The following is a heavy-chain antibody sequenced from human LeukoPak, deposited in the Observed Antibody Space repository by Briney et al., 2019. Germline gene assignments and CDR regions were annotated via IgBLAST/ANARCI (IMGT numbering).Heavy chain of an antibody. V-gene: IGHV4-31*03. CDR3: ARGPYHDFWSGYPYMDV. J-gene: IGHJ6*03. Sequence: PSETLSLTRTVSGGSISSGAYCWSWIRQRPGTGLEWIGYMYYDGSTCSNPSLKSRLTMSVDTSKNQFSLKLSSVTAADTAVYYCARGPYHDFWSGYPYMDVWGKGTTVTVSS. D-gene: IGHD3-3*01. CDR1: GGSISSGAYC. CDR2: MYYDGST.